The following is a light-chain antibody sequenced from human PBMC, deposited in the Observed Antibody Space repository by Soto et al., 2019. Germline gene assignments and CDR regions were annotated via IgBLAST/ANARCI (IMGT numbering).Light chain of an antibody. CDR1: SRDIGNYNY. Sequence: QSVLTQPASVSGSPGQSITLSCTGTSRDIGNYNYVSWYQHHPGKAPKLMIYEVTSRPSGVSDRFSGSKSGMTASLTISGLQPEDEADYFCASYRSANTLVVFGTGTKLTVL. CDR2: EVT. V-gene: IGLV2-14*01. CDR3: ASYRSANTLVV. J-gene: IGLJ1*01.